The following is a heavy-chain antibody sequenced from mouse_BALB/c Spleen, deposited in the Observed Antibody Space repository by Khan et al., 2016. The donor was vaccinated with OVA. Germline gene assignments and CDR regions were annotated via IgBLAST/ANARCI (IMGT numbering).Heavy chain of an antibody. CDR2: ISYSGST. D-gene: IGHD1-1*01. Sequence: EVQLQESGPGLVKPSQSLSLTCTVTGYSITTNYAWDWIRQFPGNKLEWMGYISYSGSTSYNPSLKSRISITQDTSKNQFFLQLNSGTTEDTATYYCARKNYYGYAGDYWGQGTSVTVSS. CDR1: GYSITTNYA. V-gene: IGHV3-2*02. J-gene: IGHJ4*01. CDR3: ARKNYYGYAGDY.